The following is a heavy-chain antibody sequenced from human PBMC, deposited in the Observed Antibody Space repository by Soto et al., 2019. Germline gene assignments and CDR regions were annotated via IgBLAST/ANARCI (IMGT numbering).Heavy chain of an antibody. CDR3: ASPYSYGSHDAFDI. J-gene: IGHJ3*02. Sequence: GPSVKVSCKASGGTFSSYAISWVRQAPGQGLEWMGGIIPIFGTANYAQKFQGRVTITADESTSTAYMELSSLRSEDTAVYYCASPYSYGSHDAFDIWGQGTMVTVSS. CDR1: GGTFSSYA. V-gene: IGHV1-69*13. CDR2: IIPIFGTA. D-gene: IGHD5-18*01.